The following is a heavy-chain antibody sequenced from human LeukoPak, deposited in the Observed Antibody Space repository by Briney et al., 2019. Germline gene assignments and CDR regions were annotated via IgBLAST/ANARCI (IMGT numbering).Heavy chain of an antibody. V-gene: IGHV3-48*04. CDR1: GFTFSSYS. CDR3: ARGGSSEEYYDSSGYRNYFDY. J-gene: IGHJ4*02. CDR2: ISSSSSTI. Sequence: GGPLRLSCAASGFTFSSYSMNWVCQAPGKGLEWVSYISSSSSTIYYADSVKGRFTISRDNAKNSLYLQMNSLRAEDTAVYYCARGGSSEEYYDSSGYRNYFDYWGQGTLVTVSS. D-gene: IGHD3-22*01.